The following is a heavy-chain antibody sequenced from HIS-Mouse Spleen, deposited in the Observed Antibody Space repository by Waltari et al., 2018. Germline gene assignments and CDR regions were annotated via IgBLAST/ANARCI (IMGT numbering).Heavy chain of an antibody. CDR1: GGSISSSSYY. D-gene: IGHD1-7*01. J-gene: IGHJ4*02. V-gene: IGHV4-39*07. CDR3: ARATELELLDY. Sequence: QLQLQESGPGLVKPSETLSLTCTVSGGSISSSSYYWGWIRQPPGKGLEWIGSIYYSGRTYSNPSLKSRVTISVATSKNQFSLKLSSVTAADTAVYYCARATELELLDYWGQGTLVTVSS. CDR2: IYYSGRT.